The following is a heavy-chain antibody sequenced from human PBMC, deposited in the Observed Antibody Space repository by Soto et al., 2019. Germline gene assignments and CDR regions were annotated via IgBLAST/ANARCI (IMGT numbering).Heavy chain of an antibody. CDR3: AQKGPGTTSFEF. J-gene: IGHJ4*02. CDR1: GFSLSTTGVG. CDR2: IYWDDDR. Sequence: QITLMESGPTLVKPTQTLTLTCTFSGFSLSTTGVGVTWIRQPPGKALEWLAVIYWDDDRRYSPFLKNRLTITKATSRNNAFLTLAIVDPVDTGTYFCAQKGPGTTSFEFWGQGALVNVSS. V-gene: IGHV2-5*02. D-gene: IGHD1-1*01.